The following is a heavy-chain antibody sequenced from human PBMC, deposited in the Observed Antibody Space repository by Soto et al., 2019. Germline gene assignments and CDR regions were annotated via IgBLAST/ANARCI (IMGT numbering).Heavy chain of an antibody. CDR3: TREGDYDILTGHHEDWFDP. V-gene: IGHV3-49*03. Sequence: GGSLRLSCTASGFTFGDYAMSWFRQAPGKGLEWVGFIRSKAYGGTTEYAASVKGRFTISRDDSKSIAYLQMNSLKTEDTAVYYCTREGDYDILTGHHEDWFDPWGQGTLVTVSS. D-gene: IGHD3-9*01. J-gene: IGHJ5*02. CDR2: IRSKAYGGTT. CDR1: GFTFGDYA.